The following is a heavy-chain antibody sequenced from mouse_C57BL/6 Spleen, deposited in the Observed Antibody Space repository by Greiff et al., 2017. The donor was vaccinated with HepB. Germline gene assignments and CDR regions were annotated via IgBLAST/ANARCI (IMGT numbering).Heavy chain of an antibody. V-gene: IGHV5-9-1*02. CDR1: GFTFSSYA. J-gene: IGHJ3*01. CDR2: ISSGGDYI. Sequence: EVNEVESGEGLVKPGGSLKLSCAASGFTFSSYAMSWVRQTPEKRLEWVAYISSGGDYIYYADTVKGRFTISRDNARNTLYLQMSSLKSEDTAMYYCTRQLRFPFAYWGQGTLVTVSA. D-gene: IGHD3-2*02. CDR3: TRQLRFPFAY.